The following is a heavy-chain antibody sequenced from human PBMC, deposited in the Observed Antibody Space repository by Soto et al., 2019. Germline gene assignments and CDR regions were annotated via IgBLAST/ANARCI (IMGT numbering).Heavy chain of an antibody. CDR1: GGSISSGDYY. J-gene: IGHJ6*02. CDR3: ARVSGSYYYGMDV. D-gene: IGHD1-26*01. Sequence: SETLSLTCAVSGGSISSGDYYWSWIRQPPGKGLEWIGYIYYSGSTYYNPSLKSRVTVSVDKSKNQFSLKLSSVTAADTAVYYCARVSGSYYYGMDVWGQGTTVTVSS. CDR2: IYYSGST. V-gene: IGHV4-30-4*01.